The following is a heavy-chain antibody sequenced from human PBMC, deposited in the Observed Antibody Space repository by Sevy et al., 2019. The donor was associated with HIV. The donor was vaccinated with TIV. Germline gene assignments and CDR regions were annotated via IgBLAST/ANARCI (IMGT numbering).Heavy chain of an antibody. CDR3: ARGGPEWELVWSWFDP. D-gene: IGHD1-26*01. CDR2: MNPNSGNT. V-gene: IGHV1-8*01. CDR1: GYTFTSYD. Sequence: ASVKVSCKASGYTFTSYDINWVRQATGQGLEWMGWMNPNSGNTGYAQKFQGRVTMTRNTSISTAYMELSSLRSEDTAVYYCARGGPEWELVWSWFDPWGQGTLVTVSS. J-gene: IGHJ5*02.